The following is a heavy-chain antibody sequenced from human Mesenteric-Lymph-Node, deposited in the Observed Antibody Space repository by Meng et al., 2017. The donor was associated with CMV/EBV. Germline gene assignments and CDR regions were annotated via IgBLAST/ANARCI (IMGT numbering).Heavy chain of an antibody. Sequence: GGSLRLSCAASGFTFSSYWMSWVRQAPGKGLEWVANIKQDGSEKYYVDSVKGRFTISRDNAKNSLYLQMNSLRAEDTAVYYCARVGGLRDDAFDIWGQGTMVTVS. CDR2: IKQDGSEK. CDR3: ARVGGLRDDAFDI. D-gene: IGHD2-15*01. CDR1: GFTFSSYW. V-gene: IGHV3-7*01. J-gene: IGHJ3*02.